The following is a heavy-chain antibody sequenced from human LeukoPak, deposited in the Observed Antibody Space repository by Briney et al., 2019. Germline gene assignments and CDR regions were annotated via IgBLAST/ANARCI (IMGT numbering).Heavy chain of an antibody. Sequence: SETLSLTCTVSGGSVSSYYWSWIRQPPGKGLEWIGYIYYSGSTKYNPSLKSRVTISVDTSKNQFSLKLSSVTAADTAVYYCTRGIRSWFDPWGQGTLVTVSS. D-gene: IGHD2-15*01. CDR1: GGSVSSYY. V-gene: IGHV4-59*02. CDR2: IYYSGST. J-gene: IGHJ5*02. CDR3: TRGIRSWFDP.